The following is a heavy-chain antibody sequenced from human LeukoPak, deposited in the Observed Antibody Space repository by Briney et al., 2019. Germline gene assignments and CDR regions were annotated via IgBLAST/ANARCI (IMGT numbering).Heavy chain of an antibody. Sequence: ASVKVSCKASGYTFTGYYMHWVRQAPGQGLEWMGWVNPNSGGTNYAQKFQGGVTMTRDTSISTAYMELSRLRSDDTAVYYCARDANNSPIVGATIGYWGQGTLVTVSS. V-gene: IGHV1-2*02. CDR2: VNPNSGGT. CDR1: GYTFTGYY. CDR3: ARDANNSPIVGATIGY. J-gene: IGHJ4*02. D-gene: IGHD1-26*01.